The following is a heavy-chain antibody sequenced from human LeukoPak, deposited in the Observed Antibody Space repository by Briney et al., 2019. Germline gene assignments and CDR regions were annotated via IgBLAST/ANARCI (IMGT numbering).Heavy chain of an antibody. V-gene: IGHV4-34*01. D-gene: IGHD3-16*01. CDR2: INHSGST. CDR1: GGSFSGYY. CDR3: ARGVLYYRLNDY. J-gene: IGHJ4*02. Sequence: TSETLSLTCAVYGGSFSGYYWSWIRQPPGKGLEWIGEINHSGSTNYNPSLKSRVTISVDTSKNQFSLKLSSVTAADTAVYYCARGVLYYRLNDYWGQGTLVTVSS.